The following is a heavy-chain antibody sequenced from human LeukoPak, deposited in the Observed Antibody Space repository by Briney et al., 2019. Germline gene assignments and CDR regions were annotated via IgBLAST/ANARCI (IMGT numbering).Heavy chain of an antibody. D-gene: IGHD1-26*01. CDR1: GFIFSSYS. V-gene: IGHV3-21*01. CDR2: IRTDRSYK. Sequence: PGGSLRLSCAASGFIFSSYSMSWVRQAPGKGLEWVSFIRTDRSYKYYADSVKGRFTISRDNAKNSLYLQMNRLRAEDTAMYYCARGDEGLVGSTGDIDYWGQGTLVTVSS. J-gene: IGHJ4*02. CDR3: ARGDEGLVGSTGDIDY.